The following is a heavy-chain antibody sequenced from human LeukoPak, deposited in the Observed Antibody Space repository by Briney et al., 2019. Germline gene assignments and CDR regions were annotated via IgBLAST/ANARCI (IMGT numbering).Heavy chain of an antibody. Sequence: ASVKVSCKASGYTYTGYYMHWVRQAPGQGLEWMGRINPNSGGTNYAQKFQGRVTMTRDTSISTAYMELSRLRSDDTAVYYGARGGVYDYVWGSYRIDYWGQGTLVTVSS. CDR3: ARGGVYDYVWGSYRIDY. D-gene: IGHD3-16*02. CDR2: INPNSGGT. V-gene: IGHV1-2*06. J-gene: IGHJ4*02. CDR1: GYTYTGYY.